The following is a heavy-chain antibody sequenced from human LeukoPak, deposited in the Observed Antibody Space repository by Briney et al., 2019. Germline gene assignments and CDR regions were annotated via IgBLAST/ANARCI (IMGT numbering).Heavy chain of an antibody. CDR3: AALWFDP. CDR2: INRGGGIA. CDR1: GFVFSNYE. J-gene: IGHJ5*02. Sequence: PGGSLRLSCAASGFVFSNYEMNWVRQAPGKGLEWVSYINRGGGIAYHVDSVRGRFTISRDNTKNALYLQMNSLRAEDTAVYYCAALWFDPWGQGTLVTVPS. V-gene: IGHV3-48*03.